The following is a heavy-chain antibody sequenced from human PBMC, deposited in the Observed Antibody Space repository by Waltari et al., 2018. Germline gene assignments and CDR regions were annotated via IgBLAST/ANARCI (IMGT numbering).Heavy chain of an antibody. V-gene: IGHV1-69*13. CDR2: SIPIFGTA. J-gene: IGHJ3*02. Sequence: QVQLVQSGAEVKKPGSSVKVSCKASGGTFSSYAISWVRQAPGQGLEWMGGSIPIFGTANYAQKCQGRVTITADESTSTAYMELSSLRSEDTAVYYCANGIVATILYAFDIWGQGTMVTVSS. CDR3: ANGIVATILYAFDI. CDR1: GGTFSSYA. D-gene: IGHD5-12*01.